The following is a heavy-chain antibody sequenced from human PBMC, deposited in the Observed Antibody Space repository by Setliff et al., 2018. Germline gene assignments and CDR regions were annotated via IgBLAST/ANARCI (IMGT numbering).Heavy chain of an antibody. CDR1: GASFSDYY. D-gene: IGHD3-3*01. Sequence: SETLSLTCTVYGASFSDYYWGWIRQPPGKGLEWIAEINHSGSTTYTPSLKSRVTISVDTSKNQFSLKLSSVTAADTAVYYGAKVITVFGVVIMENWFDPWGQGTLVTVSS. CDR2: INHSGST. J-gene: IGHJ5*02. V-gene: IGHV4-34*01. CDR3: AKVITVFGVVIMENWFDP.